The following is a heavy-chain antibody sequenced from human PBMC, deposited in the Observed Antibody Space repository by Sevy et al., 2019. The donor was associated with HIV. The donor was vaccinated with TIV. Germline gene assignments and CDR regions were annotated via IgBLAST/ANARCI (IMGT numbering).Heavy chain of an antibody. D-gene: IGHD3-22*01. V-gene: IGHV3-33*01. CDR1: GFKFSDFG. CDR3: TRDTYPYDPRDFDI. Sequence: GGSLRLSCVASGFKFSDFGMHWVRQAPGKGLEWVAVIWREGSNKYFIDSVKGRISVSRDNSKNTLHLQMDSLRAEDTAVYYCTRDTYPYDPRDFDIWGQGTMVTVSS. J-gene: IGHJ3*02. CDR2: IWREGSNK.